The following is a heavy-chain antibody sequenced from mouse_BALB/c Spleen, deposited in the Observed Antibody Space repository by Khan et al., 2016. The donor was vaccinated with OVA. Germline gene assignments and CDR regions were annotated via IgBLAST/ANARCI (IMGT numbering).Heavy chain of an antibody. CDR3: ARERYRYPVAY. D-gene: IGHD2-14*01. Sequence: VQLKESGPGLVKPSQSLSLTCTVTGYSITSDYAWNWIRQFPGNKLEWMGYISYSGSTSYNPSLKSRISITRDTSKNQFFLQLNSVTTEDTATYDCARERYRYPVAYWGQGTLVTVSA. CDR2: ISYSGST. CDR1: GYSITSDYA. J-gene: IGHJ3*01. V-gene: IGHV3-2*02.